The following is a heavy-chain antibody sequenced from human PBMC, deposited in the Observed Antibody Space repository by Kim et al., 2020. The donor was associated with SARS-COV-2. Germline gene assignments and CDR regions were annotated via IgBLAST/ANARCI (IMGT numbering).Heavy chain of an antibody. CDR3: ASPTRYTSGWLGGGHYFYGMDV. J-gene: IGHJ6*02. D-gene: IGHD6-19*01. CDR2: ISSDEKTE. V-gene: IGHV3-30*04. CDR1: RFPFSYYA. Sequence: GGSLRLSCAASRFPFSYYAMHWVRQTPGQGLEWLALISSDEKTEYYAASVRGRFTISRDNSKNTLYLQMNSLRPEDTALYYCASPTRYTSGWLGGGHYFYGMDVWGQGTTVTVSS.